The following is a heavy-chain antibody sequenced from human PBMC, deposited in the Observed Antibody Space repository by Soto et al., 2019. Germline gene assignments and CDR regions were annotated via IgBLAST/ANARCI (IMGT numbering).Heavy chain of an antibody. Sequence: QVQLQESGPGLVKPSQTLSLTCTVSGGSISSGDYYWSWIRQPPGQGLEWIGYIYYSGSTYYNPSLKTRVTISVDTPKNQISLKLSSVTAADTAVYYCSIVGGNSVYFDYWGQGTLVTVSS. J-gene: IGHJ4*02. CDR1: GGSISSGDYY. CDR2: IYYSGST. V-gene: IGHV4-30-4*01. CDR3: SIVGGNSVYFDY. D-gene: IGHD2-21*02.